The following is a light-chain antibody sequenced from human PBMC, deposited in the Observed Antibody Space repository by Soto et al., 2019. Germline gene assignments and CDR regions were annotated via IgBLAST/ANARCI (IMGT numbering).Light chain of an antibody. Sequence: EIVLTESPATRSLSPGERATPSCRASQSVSSYLAWYQQKPGQAPRLLIYDASNRATGIPARFSGSGSGTDFTLTISSLEPEDFAVYYCQQRSNWPITFGQGTRLEIK. CDR1: QSVSSY. V-gene: IGKV3-11*01. J-gene: IGKJ5*01. CDR3: QQRSNWPIT. CDR2: DAS.